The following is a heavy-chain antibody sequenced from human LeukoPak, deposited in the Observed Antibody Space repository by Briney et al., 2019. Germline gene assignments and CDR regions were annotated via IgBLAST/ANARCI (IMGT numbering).Heavy chain of an antibody. CDR3: ARDEFYYYYGMDV. CDR2: IYYSGST. J-gene: IGHJ6*02. Sequence: SQTLSLTCTVSGGSISSGDYYWSWIRQPPGKGLEWIGYIYYSGSTYYNPSLKSRVTISVDTSKNQFSLKLSSVTAADTAVYYCARDEFYYYYGMDVWGQGTTVTVSS. D-gene: IGHD3-10*01. V-gene: IGHV4-30-4*01. CDR1: GGSISSGDYY.